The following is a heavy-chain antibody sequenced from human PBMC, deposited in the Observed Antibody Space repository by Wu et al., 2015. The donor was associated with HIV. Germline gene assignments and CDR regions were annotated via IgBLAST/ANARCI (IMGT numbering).Heavy chain of an antibody. Sequence: QVQLEQSGAELAKPGASVRVSCQASGYTFTAHYIHWVRQAPGQGLEWMGWIRPDSGATHYAEKFEDRVTMTRDASIDTAYIQLNRLRSDDTAVYYCASPSSSIAARQQRDAFDIWGQGTMVTVSS. CDR3: ASPSSSIAARQQRDAFDI. CDR1: GYTFTAHY. CDR2: IRPDSGAT. D-gene: IGHD6-6*01. V-gene: IGHV1-2*02. J-gene: IGHJ3*02.